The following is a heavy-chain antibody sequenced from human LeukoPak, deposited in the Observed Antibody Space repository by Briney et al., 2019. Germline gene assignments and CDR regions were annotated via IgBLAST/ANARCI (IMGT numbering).Heavy chain of an antibody. J-gene: IGHJ4*02. CDR1: GGSVSSGSYY. CDR3: ARDLVSAGGELPFDS. D-gene: IGHD1-7*01. Sequence: SETLSLTCTVSGGSVSSGSYYLTWIRQPPGKGLEWIGQIYYNGDTSYNPSLKSRVTISVDTSKNQFSLKLTSVSAADTAVYYCARDLVSAGGELPFDSWGQGTLVTVSS. V-gene: IGHV4-61*01. CDR2: IYYNGDT.